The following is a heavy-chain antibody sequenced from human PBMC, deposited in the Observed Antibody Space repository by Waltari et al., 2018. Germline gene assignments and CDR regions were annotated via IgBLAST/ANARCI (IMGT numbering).Heavy chain of an antibody. CDR2: IRSSSSYI. J-gene: IGHJ4*02. V-gene: IGHV3-21*01. CDR1: GFTFSSYS. Sequence: EVQLVESGGGLVKPGGSLRLSCAASGFTFSSYSMNWVRQAPGKGLEWVSSIRSSSSYIYYADSVKGRFTISRDNAKNSLYLQMNSLRAEDTAVYYCARDSGVFDYWGQGTLVTVSS. CDR3: ARDSGVFDY. D-gene: IGHD7-27*01.